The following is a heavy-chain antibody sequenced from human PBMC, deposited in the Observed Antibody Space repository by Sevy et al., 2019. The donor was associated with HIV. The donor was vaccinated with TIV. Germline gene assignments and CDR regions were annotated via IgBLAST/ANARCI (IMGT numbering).Heavy chain of an antibody. Sequence: ASVKVSCMASAYSFTLYYMNWVRQAPGQGLEWMGLINPTGGHTSDAQRFQGRLSMTRDTSTTTFYMELSSLTYEDTAVYYCAVSQSCGGDCYYFDSWGQGTLVTVSS. CDR3: AVSQSCGGDCYYFDS. D-gene: IGHD2-21*02. J-gene: IGHJ4*02. V-gene: IGHV1-46*01. CDR1: AYSFTLYY. CDR2: INPTGGHT.